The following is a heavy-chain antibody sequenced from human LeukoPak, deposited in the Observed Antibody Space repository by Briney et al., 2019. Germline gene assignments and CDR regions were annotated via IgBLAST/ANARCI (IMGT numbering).Heavy chain of an antibody. J-gene: IGHJ4*02. V-gene: IGHV1-2*02. Sequence: ASVKVSCKASGYTFTGYYMHWVRQAPGQGLEWMGWINPNSGGTNYAQIFQGRVTMTRDTSISTAYMELSRLRSDDTAVYYCARGRPSQPYDHWGQGTLVTVPS. CDR2: INPNSGGT. CDR1: GYTFTGYY. D-gene: IGHD1-1*01. CDR3: ARGRPSQPYDH.